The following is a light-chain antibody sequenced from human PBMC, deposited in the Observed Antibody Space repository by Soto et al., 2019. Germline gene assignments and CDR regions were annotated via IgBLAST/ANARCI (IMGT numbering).Light chain of an antibody. CDR2: EVT. J-gene: IGLJ1*01. Sequence: QSALTQPASVSGSPGQSITISCSGTSSDIGSYNHVSWYQQHPGKAPKLIIYEVTNRPSGLSNRFSGSKSDNTASLTISGLQAEDEADYYCSSFTTSHTYVFGTGTKVTVL. CDR3: SSFTTSHTYV. V-gene: IGLV2-14*01. CDR1: SSDIGSYNH.